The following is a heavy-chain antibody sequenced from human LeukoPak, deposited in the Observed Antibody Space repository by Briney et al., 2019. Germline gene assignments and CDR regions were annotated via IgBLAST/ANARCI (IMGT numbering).Heavy chain of an antibody. D-gene: IGHD3-22*01. CDR3: ARVGQYYYDRHWFDP. V-gene: IGHV1-8*03. J-gene: IGHJ5*02. CDR2: MNPNSGNT. CDR1: GYTFTSYD. Sequence: ASVKVSCKASGYTFTSYDINWVRQATGQGLEWMGWMNPNSGNTGYAQKFQSRVTITRNTSISTAYMELSSLRSEDTAVYYGARVGQYYYDRHWFDPWGQGTLVTVSS.